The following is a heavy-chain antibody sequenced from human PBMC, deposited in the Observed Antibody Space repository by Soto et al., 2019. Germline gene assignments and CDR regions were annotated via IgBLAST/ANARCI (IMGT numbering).Heavy chain of an antibody. CDR1: GYNFPIYW. CDR3: ASSVLVTSTLNYFDS. D-gene: IGHD2-8*02. Sequence: EVQLVPSGAEVKKPGESLKISCKTSGYNFPIYWIGWVRQMPGKGLDLMGIIYPGDSETRYSPSFQGQVTISADKSISPAYLQWSSLKASDTAMYYCASSVLVTSTLNYFDSWGQGALFTVSA. V-gene: IGHV5-51*01. CDR2: IYPGDSET. J-gene: IGHJ4*02.